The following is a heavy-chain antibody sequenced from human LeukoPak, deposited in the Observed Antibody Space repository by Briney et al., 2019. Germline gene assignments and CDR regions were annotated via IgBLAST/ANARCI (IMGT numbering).Heavy chain of an antibody. CDR2: ISGSGVST. CDR1: GFTFSTYA. D-gene: IGHD6-19*01. J-gene: IGHJ4*02. V-gene: IGHV3-23*01. Sequence: GGSLRLSCTASGFTFSTYAMNWVRQAPGKGLEWVSGISGSGVSTYYADSVKGRFTISRDNSNNTLYLQMSSLGAEDTAVYYCAKDRSSGSPYYFDYWGQGTLVTVSS. CDR3: AKDRSSGSPYYFDY.